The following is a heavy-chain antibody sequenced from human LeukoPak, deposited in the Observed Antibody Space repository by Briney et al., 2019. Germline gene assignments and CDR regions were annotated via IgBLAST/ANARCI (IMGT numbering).Heavy chain of an antibody. J-gene: IGHJ5*02. Sequence: GPVKVSCKASGYTFTRYDINWARQATGQGLEWMGWMNPNSGNTGYAQKFQGRVAMTRNTSISTAYMELSSLRSEDTAVYYCARGGFVVVVAATWFDPWGQGTLVTVSS. CDR2: MNPNSGNT. D-gene: IGHD2-15*01. CDR1: GYTFTRYD. CDR3: ARGGFVVVVAATWFDP. V-gene: IGHV1-8*01.